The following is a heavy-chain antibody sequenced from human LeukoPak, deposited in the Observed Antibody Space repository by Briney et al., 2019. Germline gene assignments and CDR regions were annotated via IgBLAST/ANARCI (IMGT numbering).Heavy chain of an antibody. CDR3: AKDRLTGYYIRLGFDY. V-gene: IGHV3-30*02. J-gene: IGHJ4*02. D-gene: IGHD3-9*01. CDR1: GFTFSSYG. Sequence: GGSLRLSCAASGFTFSSYGMHWVRQAPGKGLDWVAFIRYDGSNKYYADSVKGRFTISRDNSKNTLYLQMNSLRAEDTAVYYCAKDRLTGYYIRLGFDYWGQGTLVTVSS. CDR2: IRYDGSNK.